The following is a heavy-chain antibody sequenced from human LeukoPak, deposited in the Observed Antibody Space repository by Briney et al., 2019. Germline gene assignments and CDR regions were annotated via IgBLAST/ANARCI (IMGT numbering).Heavy chain of an antibody. CDR3: ARESLEGVKYYYGMDV. Sequence: ASVKVSCKASGGTFSSYAISWVRQAPGQGLEWMGGIIPIFGTANYAQKFQGRVTITTDESTSTAYMELSSLRSEDTAVYYCARESLEGVKYYYGMDVWGQGTTVTVPS. D-gene: IGHD2-8*01. J-gene: IGHJ6*02. CDR1: GGTFSSYA. V-gene: IGHV1-69*05. CDR2: IIPIFGTA.